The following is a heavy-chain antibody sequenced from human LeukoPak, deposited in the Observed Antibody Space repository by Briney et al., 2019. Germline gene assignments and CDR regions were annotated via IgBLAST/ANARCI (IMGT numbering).Heavy chain of an antibody. CDR3: ARGISITIFGVVVNWFDP. J-gene: IGHJ5*02. CDR2: ISSSGSTI. V-gene: IGHV3-48*03. Sequence: GGSLRLSCAASGFTFSSYEMNWVRQAPGKGLEWVSYISSSGSTIYYADSVKGRFTISRDNAKNSLYLQMNSLRAEDTAVYYCARGISITIFGVVVNWFDPWGQGTLVTVSS. D-gene: IGHD3-3*01. CDR1: GFTFSSYE.